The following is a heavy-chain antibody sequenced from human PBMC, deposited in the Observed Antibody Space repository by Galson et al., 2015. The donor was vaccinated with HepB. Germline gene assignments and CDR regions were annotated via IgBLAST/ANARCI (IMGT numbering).Heavy chain of an antibody. D-gene: IGHD6-6*01. CDR2: IKSKTDGGTI. Sequence: SLRLSCAASGFIFSKAWMSWVRQAPGKGLEWVGRIKSKTDGGTIDYAAPAKGRFTISRDDSKNTVYLQMNSLRTEDTAVYRCHGLAGRQGAAFDIWGQGTMVTVSS. J-gene: IGHJ3*02. CDR3: HGLAGRQGAAFDI. CDR1: GFIFSKAW. V-gene: IGHV3-15*01.